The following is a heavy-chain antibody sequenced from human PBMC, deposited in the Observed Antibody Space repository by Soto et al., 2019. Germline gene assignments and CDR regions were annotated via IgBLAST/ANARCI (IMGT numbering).Heavy chain of an antibody. CDR1: GFTFSSYG. J-gene: IGHJ4*02. CDR2: IWYDGSNK. D-gene: IGHD4-17*01. V-gene: IGHV3-33*01. CDR3: ASYTVTSGFDY. Sequence: GGSLRLSCAASGFTFSSYGMHWVRQAPGKGLEWVAVIWYDGSNKFYADSVKGRFTISRDTSKNTLYLQMNSLRAEDTAVYYCASYTVTSGFDYWGQGTLVTVSS.